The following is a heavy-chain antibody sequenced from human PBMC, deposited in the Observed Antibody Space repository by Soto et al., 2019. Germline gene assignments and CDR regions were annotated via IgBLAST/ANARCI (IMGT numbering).Heavy chain of an antibody. CDR3: AKSEWELYPGDY. Sequence: GESLKISCAASGFTFSSYGMHWVRQAPGKGLEWVAVISYDGSNKYYADSVKGRFTISRDNSKNTLYLQMNSLRAEDTAVYYCAKSEWELYPGDYWGQGTLVTVSS. CDR1: GFTFSSYG. CDR2: ISYDGSNK. V-gene: IGHV3-30*18. J-gene: IGHJ4*02. D-gene: IGHD1-26*01.